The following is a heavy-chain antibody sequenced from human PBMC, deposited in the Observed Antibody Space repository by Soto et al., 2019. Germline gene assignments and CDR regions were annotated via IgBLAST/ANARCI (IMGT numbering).Heavy chain of an antibody. D-gene: IGHD6-19*01. CDR2: IDWDDDK. CDR1: GFSLSTSGMC. CDR3: ARIRGAVAGTWDAFDI. V-gene: IGHV2-70*11. J-gene: IGHJ3*02. Sequence: SGPTLVNPTHTLTLTCTFSGFSLSTSGMCVSWIRQPPGKALEWLARIDWDDDKYYSTSLKTRLTISKDTSKNQVVLTMTNMDPVDTATYYCARIRGAVAGTWDAFDIWGQGTMVTVSS.